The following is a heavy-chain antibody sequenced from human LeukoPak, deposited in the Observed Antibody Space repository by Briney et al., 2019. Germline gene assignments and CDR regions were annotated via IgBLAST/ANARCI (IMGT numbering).Heavy chain of an antibody. Sequence: GGSLRLSCAASGFTFSSYAMSWVRQAPGKGLEWVSAMSGSGGSTYYADSVKGRFSISRGNSMSTLHLQVNSLRAEDTAVYYCARGVMHYYDSSGYNYFDYWGQGTLVTVSS. CDR2: MSGSGGST. CDR1: GFTFSSYA. V-gene: IGHV3-23*01. D-gene: IGHD3-22*01. CDR3: ARGVMHYYDSSGYNYFDY. J-gene: IGHJ4*02.